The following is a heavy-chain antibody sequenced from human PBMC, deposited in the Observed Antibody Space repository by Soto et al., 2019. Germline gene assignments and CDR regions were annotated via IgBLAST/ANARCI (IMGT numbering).Heavy chain of an antibody. CDR2: VTYDGTKK. J-gene: IGHJ4*02. CDR1: GLTFRSDG. V-gene: IGHV3-30*18. CDR3: AKSQRASVTSAGYHFDY. Sequence: GSLRLLCEVPGLTFRSDGMHWVRQAAGKGLEWVAVVTYDGTKKDYTDPVKGRFTISRDNSKNSLYVQMNTLRTEDTAVYYCAKSQRASVTSAGYHFDYWGQGSLVTVSS. D-gene: IGHD3-9*01.